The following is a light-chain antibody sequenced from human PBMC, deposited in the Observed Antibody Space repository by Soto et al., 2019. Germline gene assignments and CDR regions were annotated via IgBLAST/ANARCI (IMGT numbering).Light chain of an antibody. CDR3: SSYTSGDTVI. Sequence: QSALTQPASVSGSLGQSITLSCTGTSSDVGGYKFVSWYQQHPGKAPKLMIYEVSYRPSGVSYRFSGSKSGNTASLTISGLQAADDADYYCSSYTSGDTVIFGGGNQLTVL. V-gene: IGLV2-14*03. CDR1: SSDVGGYKF. J-gene: IGLJ7*01. CDR2: EVS.